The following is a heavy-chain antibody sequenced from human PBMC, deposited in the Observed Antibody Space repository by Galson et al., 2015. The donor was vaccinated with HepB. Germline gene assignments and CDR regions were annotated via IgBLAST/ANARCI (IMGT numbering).Heavy chain of an antibody. Sequence: SLRLSCAASGFTFSSYAMHWVRQAPGKGLEWVAVISYDGSNKYYADSVKGRFTISRDNSKNTLYLQMNSLRAEDTAVYYCARKDMAGGAFDIWGQGTTVTVSS. J-gene: IGHJ3*02. V-gene: IGHV3-30*04. CDR1: GFTFSSYA. D-gene: IGHD2-15*01. CDR2: ISYDGSNK. CDR3: ARKDMAGGAFDI.